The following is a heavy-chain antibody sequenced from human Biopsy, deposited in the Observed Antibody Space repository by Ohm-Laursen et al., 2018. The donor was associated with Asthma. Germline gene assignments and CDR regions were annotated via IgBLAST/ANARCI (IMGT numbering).Heavy chain of an antibody. CDR3: SKSADYYDITDYLDF. CDR2: ISWNSGNI. J-gene: IGHJ4*01. D-gene: IGHD3-22*01. V-gene: IGHV3-9*01. CDR1: GFSFDDCA. Sequence: SLRLSCAASGFSFDDCAMHWVRHAPGKGLEWVSRISWNSGNIDYADSVKGRFTISRDNAKNSLYLQMQSMRPEDTAFYYCSKSADYYDITDYLDFWGRGTLVTVSS.